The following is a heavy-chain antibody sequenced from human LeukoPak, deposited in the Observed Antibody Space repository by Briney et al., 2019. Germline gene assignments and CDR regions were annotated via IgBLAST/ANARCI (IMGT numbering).Heavy chain of an antibody. CDR1: GFTVSNSY. V-gene: IGHV3-66*01. D-gene: IGHD3-10*01. J-gene: IGHJ4*02. Sequence: GGSLRLSCAASGFTVSNSYMSWVRQAPGKGLEWVSVIYSGGGTYYADSVKGTFTISRDNSKDTLYLQMDSLRAEDTAVYYCVLRSGSGSYHDWGQGTLVTVSS. CDR2: IYSGGGT. CDR3: VLRSGSGSYHD.